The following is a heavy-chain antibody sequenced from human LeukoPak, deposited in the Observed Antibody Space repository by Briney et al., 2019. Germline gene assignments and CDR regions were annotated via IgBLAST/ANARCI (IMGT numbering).Heavy chain of an antibody. CDR3: ARLPKGDYDFWSGYFDY. CDR1: GGTFSSYA. V-gene: IGHV1-69*13. CDR2: IIPIFGTA. J-gene: IGHJ4*02. D-gene: IGHD3-3*01. Sequence: SVKVSCKASGGTFSSYAISWVRQAPGQGLEWMGGIIPIFGTANYAQKFQGRVTITADESTSTAYMELSSLRSEDTAVYYCARLPKGDYDFWSGYFDYWGQGTLVTVS.